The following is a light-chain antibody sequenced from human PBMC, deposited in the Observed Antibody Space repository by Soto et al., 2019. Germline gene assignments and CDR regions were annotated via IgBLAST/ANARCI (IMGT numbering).Light chain of an antibody. CDR2: AAS. CDR1: QGIGGY. J-gene: IGKJ4*01. V-gene: IGKV1-9*01. Sequence: DIQLTQSPSFLSASVGDRVTITCRASQGIGGYLAWYQQKPGKAPKLLMYAASTLQSGVPSRFSGSGSGTECTLTINSLQPEDFATYYCQQINSYPRTFGGGTKVE. CDR3: QQINSYPRT.